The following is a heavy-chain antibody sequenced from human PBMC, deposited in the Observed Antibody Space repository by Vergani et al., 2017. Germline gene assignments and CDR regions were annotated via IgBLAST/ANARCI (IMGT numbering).Heavy chain of an antibody. CDR3: ARSGPLMRGQYYYGSGSYYPFDY. J-gene: IGHJ4*02. CDR1: GYTFTSYA. Sequence: QVQLVQSGAEVKKPGASVKVSCKASGYTFTSYAMHWVRQAPGQRLEWMGWINAGNGNTKYSQKFQGRVTITRDTSASTAYMELSSLRSEDTAVYYCARSGPLMRGQYYYGSGSYYPFDYWGQGTLVTVSS. D-gene: IGHD3-10*01. V-gene: IGHV1-3*01. CDR2: INAGNGNT.